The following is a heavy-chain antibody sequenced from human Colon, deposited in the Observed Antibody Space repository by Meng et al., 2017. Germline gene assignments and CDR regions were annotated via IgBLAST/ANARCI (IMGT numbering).Heavy chain of an antibody. J-gene: IGHJ4*02. V-gene: IGHV2-5*02. CDR1: GFSLTTSGMS. Sequence: QITLKETGPALVKPTQTVKLTCTFSGFSLTTSGMSVAWIRQPPGETLEWLGLIYWDDDKRYSPSLKNRLAITKDTSKNQVVLTMTNMDPMDTGTYYCAHSPQGYFDYWGPGTLVTVSS. CDR2: IYWDDDK. CDR3: AHSPQGYFDY.